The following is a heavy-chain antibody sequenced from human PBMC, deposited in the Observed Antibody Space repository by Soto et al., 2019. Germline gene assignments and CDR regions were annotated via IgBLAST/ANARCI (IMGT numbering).Heavy chain of an antibody. CDR2: IYYSGST. CDR1: GGSISSGDYY. J-gene: IGHJ4*02. CDR3: ARDLGGSGRELHY. V-gene: IGHV4-30-4*01. Sequence: QVQLQESGPGLVKPSQTLSLTCTVSGGSISSGDYYWSWIRQPQGKGLEWIGYIYYSGSTYYNPSLKSRVTISVDTSKNQFSLKLSSVTAADTAVYYCARDLGGSGRELHYWGQGTLVTVSS. D-gene: IGHD3-10*01.